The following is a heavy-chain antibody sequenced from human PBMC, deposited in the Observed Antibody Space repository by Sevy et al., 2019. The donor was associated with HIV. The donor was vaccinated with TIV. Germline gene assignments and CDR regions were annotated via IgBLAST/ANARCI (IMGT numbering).Heavy chain of an antibody. J-gene: IGHJ4*02. CDR1: GFSVSSNY. CDR3: ARDLEFYDYGDYGPAFMPDY. V-gene: IGHV3-33*08. D-gene: IGHD4-17*01. Sequence: GGSLRLSCVVSGFSVSSNYMTWVRQAPGKGLEWVAVMWFDGSNTYYADSVKGRFTISRDIAKNTLHLQMNSLRAEDTAVYYCARDLEFYDYGDYGPAFMPDYWGQGTLVTVSS. CDR2: MWFDGSNT.